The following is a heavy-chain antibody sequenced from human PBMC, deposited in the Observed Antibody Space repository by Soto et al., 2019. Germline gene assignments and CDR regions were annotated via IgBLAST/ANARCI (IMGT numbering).Heavy chain of an antibody. Sequence: SETLSLTCTVSGASISGFYWSWIRKSAGKGLEWIGRIYATGTTDYNPSLKRRFMMSVDTSKKQFSLKLRSVTAADTAVYYCVRDGTKTLRDWLDPWGQGISVDVSS. CDR3: VRDGTKTLRDWLDP. V-gene: IGHV4-4*07. D-gene: IGHD1-1*01. CDR2: IYATGTT. CDR1: GASISGFY. J-gene: IGHJ5*02.